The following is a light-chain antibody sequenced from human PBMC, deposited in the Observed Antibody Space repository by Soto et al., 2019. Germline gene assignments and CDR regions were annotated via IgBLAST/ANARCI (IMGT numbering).Light chain of an antibody. V-gene: IGKV3-20*01. CDR1: QSVSSN. J-gene: IGKJ3*01. CDR2: AS. Sequence: EIVMTQSPATLSVSPGERATLSCRASQSVSSNLAWYQQKPGQAPRLLIHASNRATGIPYRFSGSGSGTDFTLTISRLEPEDFGVYYCQHYGTSALFGPGTKVEIK. CDR3: QHYGTSAL.